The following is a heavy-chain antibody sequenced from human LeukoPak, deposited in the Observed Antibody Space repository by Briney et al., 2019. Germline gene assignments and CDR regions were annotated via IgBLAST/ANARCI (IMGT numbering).Heavy chain of an antibody. V-gene: IGHV4-4*07. CDR2: IYTSGST. Sequence: SETLSLTCTVSGGFISSYYWSWIRQSAGKGLEWIGRIYTSGSTNYNPSLKSRVTMSVDTSKNQFSLKLNSVTAADTAVYYCARGIRLGYGSGRDWFDPWGQGTLVTVSS. J-gene: IGHJ5*02. D-gene: IGHD3-10*01. CDR1: GGFISSYY. CDR3: ARGIRLGYGSGRDWFDP.